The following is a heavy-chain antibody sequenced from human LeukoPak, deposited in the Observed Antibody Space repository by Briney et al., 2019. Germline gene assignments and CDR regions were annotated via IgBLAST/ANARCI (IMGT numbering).Heavy chain of an antibody. CDR2: ISSDGNRK. Sequence: PGGSLRLSCAVSGFTFSTYAMQWVRQAPGKGLEWVAVISSDGNRKYYADSVKGRFTVSRDNSKNTLDLQMNILRGEDTAVYYCARPPEYSWLRLPFGCWGQGTLVTVSS. CDR3: ARPPEYSWLRLPFGC. J-gene: IGHJ4*02. D-gene: IGHD5-12*01. V-gene: IGHV3-30*04. CDR1: GFTFSTYA.